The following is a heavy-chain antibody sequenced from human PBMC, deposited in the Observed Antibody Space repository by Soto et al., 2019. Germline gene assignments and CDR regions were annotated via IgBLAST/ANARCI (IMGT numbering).Heavy chain of an antibody. V-gene: IGHV3-11*06. CDR2: ISSSSSYT. CDR3: ATTGYSSSAGWYY. CDR1: GFTFSDYY. J-gene: IGHJ4*02. D-gene: IGHD6-13*01. Sequence: QVQLVESGGGLVKPGGSLRLSCAASGFTFSDYYMSWIRQAPGKGLEWVSYISSSSSYTNYADSVKGRFTISRDNAKNSLYLQMNSLRAEDTAVYYCATTGYSSSAGWYYWGQGTLVTVSS.